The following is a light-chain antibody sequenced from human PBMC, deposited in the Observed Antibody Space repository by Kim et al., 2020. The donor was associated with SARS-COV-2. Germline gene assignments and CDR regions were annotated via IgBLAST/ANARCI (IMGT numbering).Light chain of an antibody. V-gene: IGKV1-5*03. CDR1: ENIGTW. CDR2: LAS. J-gene: IGKJ2*01. Sequence: SASVGDRVTITCRASENIGTWLAWYQQKPGRAPSLLIYLASTLESGVPSGFSGTGSGTEFSLSITSLQPDDFATYYCQHYSRFPYTFGQGTKLEI. CDR3: QHYSRFPYT.